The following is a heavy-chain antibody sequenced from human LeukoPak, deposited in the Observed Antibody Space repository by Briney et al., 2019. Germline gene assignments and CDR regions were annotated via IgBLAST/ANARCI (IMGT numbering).Heavy chain of an antibody. J-gene: IGHJ4*02. CDR1: GFMFSHFA. CDR3: ATVGVGWVAFEY. Sequence: GGSLRLSCAASGFMFSHFAMTWVRQTPGKGLEWVSGISESGGATYYAGSAKGRFTISRDNSKNTLYLQMNSLRSDDTAVYYCATVGVGWVAFEYWGQGALVTVSS. CDR2: ISESGGAT. V-gene: IGHV3-23*01. D-gene: IGHD3-16*01.